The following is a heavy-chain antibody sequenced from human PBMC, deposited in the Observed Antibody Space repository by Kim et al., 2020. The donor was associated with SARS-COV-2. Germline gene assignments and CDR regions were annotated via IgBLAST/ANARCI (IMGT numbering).Heavy chain of an antibody. CDR3: AREGATTRPFDY. J-gene: IGHJ4*02. Sequence: DYAVSVKSRITINPDTSKNQFSLQLNSVIPEDTAVYYCAREGATTRPFDYWGQGTLVTVSS. D-gene: IGHD1-26*01. V-gene: IGHV6-1*01.